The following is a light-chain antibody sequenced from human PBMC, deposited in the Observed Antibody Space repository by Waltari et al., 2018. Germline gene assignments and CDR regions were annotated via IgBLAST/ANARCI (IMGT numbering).Light chain of an antibody. J-gene: IGLJ7*01. V-gene: IGLV2-11*01. Sequence: QSALTQPRSVSGSPGQSVTISCSGTSSDVGSYNFVSWYHQHPGNAPILLIYDVVKRPAGVPDRFSCSKSGNTASLTISGLQTEDESDYYCCSYAGSYTFVFGGGTQLTVL. CDR1: SSDVGSYNF. CDR2: DVV. CDR3: CSYAGSYTFV.